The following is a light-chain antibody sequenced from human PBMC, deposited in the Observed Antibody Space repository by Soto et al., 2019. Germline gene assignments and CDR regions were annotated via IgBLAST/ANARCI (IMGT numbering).Light chain of an antibody. Sequence: EIVLTQSPCTLSLSPGERATLSCRASQSVRRSYFAWYQQKPGQAPRLLIYGASTRATGSPDRFSGSGSGTDFTLTISRLEPDDFAVYYCQQYGTSSWTFGQGTKVEIK. CDR1: QSVRRSY. CDR2: GAS. CDR3: QQYGTSSWT. J-gene: IGKJ1*01. V-gene: IGKV3-20*01.